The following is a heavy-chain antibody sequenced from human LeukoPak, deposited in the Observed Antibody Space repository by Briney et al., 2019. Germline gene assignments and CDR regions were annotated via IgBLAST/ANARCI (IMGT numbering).Heavy chain of an antibody. D-gene: IGHD6-19*01. J-gene: IGHJ6*03. CDR1: GYTFTSNY. CDR2: ISPSGGST. V-gene: IGHV1-46*01. Sequence: ASVKVSCKAFGYTFTSNYMHWVRQAPGQGPEWMGVISPSGGSTTFAQKFQGRVTLTRDMSTSTDYLDLRSLRSDDTAVYYCARDLRYSSGWSASGMDVWGKGTTVTISS. CDR3: ARDLRYSSGWSASGMDV.